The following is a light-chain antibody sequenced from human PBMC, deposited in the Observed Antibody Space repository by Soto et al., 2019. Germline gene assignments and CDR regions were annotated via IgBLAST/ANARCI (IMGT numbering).Light chain of an antibody. CDR2: AAS. CDR1: LPISNY. CDR3: QKYNSAPLT. Sequence: IHRTHSPSSLSASVGYRVSITFRASLPISNYLAWYQQKPGKIPNLLIYAASTLQAGVPSRFSGSGSGTDFTLTISSLQPEDVATYYCQKYNSAPLTFGGGTKVDIK. J-gene: IGKJ4*01. V-gene: IGKV1-27*01.